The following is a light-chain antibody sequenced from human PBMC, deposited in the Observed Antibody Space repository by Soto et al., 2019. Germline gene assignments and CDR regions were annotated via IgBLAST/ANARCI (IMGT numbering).Light chain of an antibody. CDR2: SAS. CDR1: QSIRTD. Sequence: EVVMTQSPATLSVSPGERATLSCRASQSIRTDLAWYQQKPGQAPILLIFSASTRATGVPARFSGSGSGTEFTLTISSLQSEDFAVYYCQQYNKWPQWTFGQGTKVDLK. J-gene: IGKJ1*01. V-gene: IGKV3-15*01. CDR3: QQYNKWPQWT.